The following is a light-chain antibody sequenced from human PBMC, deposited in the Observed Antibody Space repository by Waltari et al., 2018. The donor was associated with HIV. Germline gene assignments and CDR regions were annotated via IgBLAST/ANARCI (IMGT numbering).Light chain of an antibody. CDR1: SPNIGSNT. V-gene: IGLV1-44*01. Sequence: QSVLTQPPSASGPPGQRVTIPCSGSSPNIGSNTVNWYQQPPGTAPKLLIYSNNQRPSGVPDRFSGSKSGTSASLAISGLQSEDEGDYYCAAWDDSLNAVVFGGGTKLTVL. J-gene: IGLJ2*01. CDR2: SNN. CDR3: AAWDDSLNAVV.